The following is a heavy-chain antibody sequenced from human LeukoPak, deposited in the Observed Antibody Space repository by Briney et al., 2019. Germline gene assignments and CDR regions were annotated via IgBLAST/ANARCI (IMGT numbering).Heavy chain of an antibody. V-gene: IGHV3-48*03. CDR2: INSSGSTI. J-gene: IGHJ3*02. D-gene: IGHD5-18*01. CDR3: ARDGKDTAMVITDDAFDI. CDR1: GFTFSSYE. Sequence: PGGSLRLSCAASGFTFSSYEMNWVRQAPGKGLEWVSYINSSGSTIYYADSVKGRFTISRDNAKNSLYLQMNSLRAEDTAVYYCARDGKDTAMVITDDAFDIWGQGTMVTVSS.